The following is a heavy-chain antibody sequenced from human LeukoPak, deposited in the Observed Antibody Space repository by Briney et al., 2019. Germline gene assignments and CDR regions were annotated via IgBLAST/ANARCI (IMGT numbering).Heavy chain of an antibody. CDR3: ARDPMDV. CDR2: ISSSSSYI. CDR1: GFTFSSYA. V-gene: IGHV3-21*01. Sequence: GGSLRLSCAASGFTFSSYAMSWVRQAPGKGLEWVSSISSSSSYIYYADSVKGRFTISRDNAKNSLFLRMNSLKTEDTAVYYCARDPMDVWGQGTTVTASS. J-gene: IGHJ6*02.